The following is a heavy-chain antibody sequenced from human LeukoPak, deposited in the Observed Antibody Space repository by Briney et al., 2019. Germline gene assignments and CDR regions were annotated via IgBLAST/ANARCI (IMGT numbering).Heavy chain of an antibody. CDR3: AKLIAVAGTGH. Sequence: GGSLRLSCAASGFTVSSNYMSWVRQAPGKGLEWVSVIYSGGSTYYADSVKGRFTISRDNSKNTLYLQMNSLRAEDTAVYYCAKLIAVAGTGHWGQGTLVTVSS. D-gene: IGHD6-19*01. J-gene: IGHJ4*02. V-gene: IGHV3-53*01. CDR1: GFTVSSNY. CDR2: IYSGGST.